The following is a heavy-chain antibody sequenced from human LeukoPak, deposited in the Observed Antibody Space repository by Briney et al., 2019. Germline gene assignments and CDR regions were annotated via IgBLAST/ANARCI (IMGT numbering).Heavy chain of an antibody. CDR1: GGSISSYY. V-gene: IGHV4-4*07. J-gene: IGHJ4*02. Sequence: SETLSLTCTVSGGSISSYYWSWIRQPAGKGLEWIGRIYTSGSTNYNPSLKSRVTMSVDTSKNQFSLKLSSVTAADTAVYYCARAPYSSGWYRRGYFDYWGQGTLVTVSS. CDR2: IYTSGST. D-gene: IGHD6-19*01. CDR3: ARAPYSSGWYRRGYFDY.